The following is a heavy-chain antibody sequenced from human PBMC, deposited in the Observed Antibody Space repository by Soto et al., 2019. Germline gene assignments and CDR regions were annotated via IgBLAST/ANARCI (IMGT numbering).Heavy chain of an antibody. CDR3: ARKSVRWYFDL. CDR1: GGSISGYY. D-gene: IGHD6-19*01. CDR2: ISYTGST. Sequence: QVQLQESGPGLVKPSETLSLTCTVSGGSISGYYWNWIRQPPGKGLEWIGYISYTGSTNYNPSLKRRVTISVDTAQNQFSLNLSSVTAADTAVYFCARKSVRWYFDLWGRGTLVAVSS. V-gene: IGHV4-59*01. J-gene: IGHJ2*01.